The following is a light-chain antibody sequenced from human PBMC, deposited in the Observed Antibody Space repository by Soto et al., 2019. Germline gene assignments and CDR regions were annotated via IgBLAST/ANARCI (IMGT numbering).Light chain of an antibody. CDR3: HQYGTSPWT. CDR2: GAS. Sequence: EVVLTQSPGTLSLSPGERATLSFRASETVTSGYLAWYQQKPGQAPRLLFYGASRRAAGIPDRFSGSGSGTDFTLIISRLEPEDFVVYYCHQYGTSPWTFGQGTKVDIK. J-gene: IGKJ1*01. V-gene: IGKV3-20*01. CDR1: ETVTSGY.